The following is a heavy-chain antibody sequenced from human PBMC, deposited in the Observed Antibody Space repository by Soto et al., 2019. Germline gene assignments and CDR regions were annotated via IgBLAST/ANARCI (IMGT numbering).Heavy chain of an antibody. D-gene: IGHD6-25*01. J-gene: IGHJ5*02. CDR3: AKDLGSDRFHYNWIDP. CDR1: GFTFSDYA. V-gene: IGHV3-23*01. CDR2: IGTRDDI. Sequence: GVLRLSCAASGFTFSDYAMSWVRQAPGKGLEWVSAIGTRDDIFYADSVKGRFTISRDDSKNTLYLQMNSLRAEDTALYYCAKDLGSDRFHYNWIDPWGQGTLVTVSS.